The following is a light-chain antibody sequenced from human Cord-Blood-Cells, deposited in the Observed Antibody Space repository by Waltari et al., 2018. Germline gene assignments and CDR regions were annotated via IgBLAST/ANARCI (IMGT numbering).Light chain of an antibody. CDR1: QSIRSY. CDR3: QQSYSTPRT. J-gene: IGKJ4*01. CDR2: AAY. Sequence: DIQMTQSPSSLSASVGDRVTISCRASQSIRSYLNWYQQKPGKAPKLRIYAAYSVQSGVPSRCSGSGAGTDFTLTISSLQPEDVATYDCQQSYSTPRTFGGGTKVEIK. V-gene: IGKV1-39*01.